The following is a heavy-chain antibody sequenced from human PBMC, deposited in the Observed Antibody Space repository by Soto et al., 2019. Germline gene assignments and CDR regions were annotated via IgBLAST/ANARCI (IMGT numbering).Heavy chain of an antibody. CDR3: ARGVGSSPPRY. V-gene: IGHV4-59*01. D-gene: IGHD3-9*01. CDR1: GGSISVYY. CDR2: VYDNGRP. Sequence: SETLSLTCTISGGSISVYYWSRIRQSPRQGLEWIGYVYDNGRPYYSPSLKSRVTISADTSKNQISLKLTSATAADTAGYYCARGVGSSPPRYWGRGTLVTVSS. J-gene: IGHJ4*02.